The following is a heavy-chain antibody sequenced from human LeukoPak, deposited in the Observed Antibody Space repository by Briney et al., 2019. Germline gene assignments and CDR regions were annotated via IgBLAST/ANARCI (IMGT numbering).Heavy chain of an antibody. CDR1: GFTFSSYA. V-gene: IGHV3-23*01. Sequence: TGGSLRLSCAASGFTFSSYAMSWVRQAPGKGLEWVSAISGSGGSTYYADSVKGRFTISRDNAKNSLYLQMNSLRAEDTAVYYCARVGTRYCSSTSCYVGYWGQGTLVTVSS. D-gene: IGHD2-2*01. CDR3: ARVGTRYCSSTSCYVGY. CDR2: ISGSGGST. J-gene: IGHJ4*02.